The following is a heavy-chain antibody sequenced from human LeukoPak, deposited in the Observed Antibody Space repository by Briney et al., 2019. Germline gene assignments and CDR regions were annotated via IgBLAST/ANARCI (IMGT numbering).Heavy chain of an antibody. Sequence: SVKVSCKASGGTFTSYGNSSVRHAHGQGLECMGCIIPIFGTANYAQKFQGRVMITTEKSTSTAYMELSSRRSHDTAVYYCARGLDYYDSHHIWGQGTMVTVSS. CDR2: IIPIFGTA. J-gene: IGHJ3*02. D-gene: IGHD3-22*01. CDR1: GGTFTSYG. V-gene: IGHV1-69*05. CDR3: ARGLDYYDSHHI.